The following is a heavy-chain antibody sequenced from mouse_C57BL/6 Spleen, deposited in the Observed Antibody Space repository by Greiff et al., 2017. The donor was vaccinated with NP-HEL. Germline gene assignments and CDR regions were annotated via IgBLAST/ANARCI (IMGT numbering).Heavy chain of an antibody. J-gene: IGHJ3*01. CDR1: GYTFTSYW. CDR2: IHPNSGST. D-gene: IGHD2-1*01. CDR3: ERDGNYLAY. Sequence: VQLQQSGAELVKPGASVRLSCKASGYTFTSYWMHWVKQRPGQGLEWIGMIHPNSGSTNYNEKFKSKATLTVDKSSSTAYMQRSSLTSEDSAVYYCERDGNYLAYWGQGTLVTVSA. V-gene: IGHV1-64*01.